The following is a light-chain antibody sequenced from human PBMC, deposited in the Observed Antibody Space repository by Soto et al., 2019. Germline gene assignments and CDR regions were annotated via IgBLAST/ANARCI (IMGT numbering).Light chain of an antibody. J-gene: IGLJ1*01. Sequence: QSALTQPRSVSGSPGQSVTISCTGTSSDVVGYNYVSWYQQHPGKAPKLMIYDVSKRPSGVPDRFSGSKSGNTASLTISGLQAEDEADYYCCSYAGSYLWVFGTGTKLTVL. CDR1: SSDVVGYNY. CDR3: CSYAGSYLWV. CDR2: DVS. V-gene: IGLV2-11*01.